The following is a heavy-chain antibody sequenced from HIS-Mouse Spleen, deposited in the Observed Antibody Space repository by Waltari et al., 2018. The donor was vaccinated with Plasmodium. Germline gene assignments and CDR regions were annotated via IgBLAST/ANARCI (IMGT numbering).Heavy chain of an antibody. Sequence: EVQLVESGGGLVKPGGSLRLSCAASGFTFSSYSMNWVRQAPGKGVEWVSSISSSSNDIYYADSVKGRFTISRDNAKNSLYLQMNSLRAEDTAVYYCAREDILTGYYNDYWYFDLWGRGTLVTVSS. CDR1: GFTFSSYS. CDR3: AREDILTGYYNDYWYFDL. D-gene: IGHD3-9*01. CDR2: ISSSSNDI. V-gene: IGHV3-21*01. J-gene: IGHJ2*01.